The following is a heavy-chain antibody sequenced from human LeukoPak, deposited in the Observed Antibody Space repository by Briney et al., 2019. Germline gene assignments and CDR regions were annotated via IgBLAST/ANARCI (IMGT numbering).Heavy chain of an antibody. CDR3: ARDRGYSYGYSRFDP. Sequence: SETLSLTCAVTGGSISSSNWWSWVRQPPGKGLEWIGEIYHSGSTNYNPSLKSRVTISVDKSKNQFSLKLSSVTAADTAVYYCARDRGYSYGYSRFDPWGQGTLVTVSS. CDR1: GGSISSSNW. CDR2: IYHSGST. D-gene: IGHD5-18*01. J-gene: IGHJ5*02. V-gene: IGHV4-4*02.